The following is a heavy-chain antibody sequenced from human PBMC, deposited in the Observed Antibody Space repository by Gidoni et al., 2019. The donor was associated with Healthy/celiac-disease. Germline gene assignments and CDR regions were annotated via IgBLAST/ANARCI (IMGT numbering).Heavy chain of an antibody. V-gene: IGHV3-30*18. D-gene: IGHD2-15*01. J-gene: IGHJ4*02. CDR1: GCTFSSYG. CDR3: AKDSTYCSGGSCSFFDY. Sequence: QVQLVESGGGVVQPGRSLRLSCAASGCTFSSYGMRWVRQAPGKGLGWLAVISYDGSNKYYADSVKGRFTISRDNSKNTLYLQMNSLRAEDTAVYYCAKDSTYCSGGSCSFFDYWGQGTLVTVSS. CDR2: ISYDGSNK.